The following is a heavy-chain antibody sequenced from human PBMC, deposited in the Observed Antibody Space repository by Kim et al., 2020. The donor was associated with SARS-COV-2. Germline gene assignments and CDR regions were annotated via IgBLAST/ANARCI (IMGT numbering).Heavy chain of an antibody. CDR2: ISGDLHST. J-gene: IGHJ4*02. CDR1: GFTFDDYA. Sequence: LSLTCVASGFTFDDYAMHWVRQPPGKGLEWVSLISGDLHSTHYADSVEGRFTVSRDNSKNSLYLQMDSLTPEDTAIYYCAKGNYASGNLDYWGQGTL. D-gene: IGHD3-10*01. V-gene: IGHV3-43*02. CDR3: AKGNYASGNLDY.